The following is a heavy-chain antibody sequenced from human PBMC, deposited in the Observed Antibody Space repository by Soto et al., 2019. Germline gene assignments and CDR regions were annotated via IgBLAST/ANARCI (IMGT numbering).Heavy chain of an antibody. CDR1: GFTFSSYA. J-gene: IGHJ6*02. D-gene: IGHD6-19*01. CDR2: ISGSGGST. V-gene: IGHV3-23*01. CDR3: AKDRKGAGTYYYYGMDV. Sequence: PXESLGLSCAASGFTFSSYAMSWVRQAPGKGLEWVSAISGSGGSTYYADSVKGRFTISRDNSKKTLYLQMNSLRAEDTAVYYCAKDRKGAGTYYYYGMDVWGQGTTVTVSS.